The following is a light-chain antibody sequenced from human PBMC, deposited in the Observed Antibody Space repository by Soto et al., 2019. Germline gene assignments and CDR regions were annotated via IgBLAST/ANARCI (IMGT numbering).Light chain of an antibody. Sequence: DIQMTQSPSSLSASVGDRVTITCRASQTISGYLNWYQQKPGKATKLLIYAASSLQSGVPSRFSGSGSGTDFTLTISSLQPDDFATYYCQQYNSYSFGQGTKVDIK. CDR1: QTISGY. CDR3: QQYNSYS. V-gene: IGKV1-39*01. J-gene: IGKJ1*01. CDR2: AAS.